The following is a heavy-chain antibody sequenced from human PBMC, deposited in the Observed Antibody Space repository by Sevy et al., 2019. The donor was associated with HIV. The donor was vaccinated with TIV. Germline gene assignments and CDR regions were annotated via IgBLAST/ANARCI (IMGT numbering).Heavy chain of an antibody. CDR2: ISSSSSTI. D-gene: IGHD5-18*01. V-gene: IGHV3-48*01. Sequence: GESLKISCAASGFTFSSYSMNWVRQAPGKGLEWVSYISSSSSTIYYADSVKGRFTISRDNAKNSLYLQMNSLRAEDTAVYYCARDSGYSSNWFDPWGQGTLVTVSS. CDR1: GFTFSSYS. J-gene: IGHJ5*02. CDR3: ARDSGYSSNWFDP.